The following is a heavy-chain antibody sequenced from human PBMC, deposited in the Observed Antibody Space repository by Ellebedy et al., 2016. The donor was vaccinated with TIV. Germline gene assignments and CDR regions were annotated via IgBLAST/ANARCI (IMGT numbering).Heavy chain of an antibody. J-gene: IGHJ4*02. CDR2: INSDGSTT. Sequence: PGGSLRLSCAASGFTFSTYWMHWVRQAPGKGLEWVSFINSDGSTTDSADSVRGRFTISRDNAKNTVSLQMNSLRAEDMAVYFCARGNHGFDYWGQGALVTVSS. V-gene: IGHV3-74*01. CDR3: ARGNHGFDY. CDR1: GFTFSTYW.